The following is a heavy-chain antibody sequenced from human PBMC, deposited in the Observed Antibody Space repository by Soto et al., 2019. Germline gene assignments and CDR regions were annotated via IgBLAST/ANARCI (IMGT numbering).Heavy chain of an antibody. CDR2: ISYSGST. V-gene: IGHV4-61*08. D-gene: IGHD5-12*01. CDR1: GGSVSSGDYY. Sequence: QVQLQESGPGLVKPSETLSLTCTVSGGSVSSGDYYWSWIRQPPGKGLEWIGYISYSGSTNYNPSLKSRVTISVDTSKKQVSLKRSSVTAADTAVYYCARGDSGYSGYDNFDHWGQGTLVTVSS. J-gene: IGHJ4*02. CDR3: ARGDSGYSGYDNFDH.